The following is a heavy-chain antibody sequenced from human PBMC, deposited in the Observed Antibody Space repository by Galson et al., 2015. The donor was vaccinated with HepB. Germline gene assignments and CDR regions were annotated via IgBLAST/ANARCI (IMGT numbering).Heavy chain of an antibody. CDR3: ARDKIGRADAFDI. CDR1: GYTFTSYY. Sequence: SVKVSCKASGYTFTSYYMHWVRQAPGQGLEWMGIINPSGGSTSYAQKFQGRVTMTRDTSTSAVYMELSSLRSEDTAVYYCARDKIGRADAFDIWGQGTMVTVSS. CDR2: INPSGGST. V-gene: IGHV1-46*01. D-gene: IGHD3-10*01. J-gene: IGHJ3*02.